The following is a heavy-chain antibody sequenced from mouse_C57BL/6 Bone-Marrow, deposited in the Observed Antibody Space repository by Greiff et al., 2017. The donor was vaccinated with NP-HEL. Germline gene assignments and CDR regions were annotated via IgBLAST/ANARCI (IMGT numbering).Heavy chain of an antibody. CDR2: ISSGSSTI. J-gene: IGHJ1*03. CDR3: ARGGLFTTVVTPPYFDV. D-gene: IGHD1-1*01. Sequence: EVQVVESGGGLVKPGGSLKLSCAASGFTFSDYGMHWVRQAPEKGLEWFAYISSGSSTIYYADTVKGRFTISRDNAKNTLFLQMTSLRSEDTAMYYCARGGLFTTVVTPPYFDVWGTGTTVTVSS. CDR1: GFTFSDYG. V-gene: IGHV5-17*01.